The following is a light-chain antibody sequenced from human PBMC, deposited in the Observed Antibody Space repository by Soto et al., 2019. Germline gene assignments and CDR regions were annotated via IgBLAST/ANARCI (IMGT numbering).Light chain of an antibody. J-gene: IGLJ2*01. CDR1: SIGAKN. CDR3: QVWGSSTVL. V-gene: IGLV3-9*01. Sequence: SYELSQPLSESVALGQTARITCGGTSIGAKNVHWYQQKSGQAPVLLIYNDTNRPSGIPARLSGSHSGKTATLTISRAQVGDEADYYCQVWGSSTVLFGGGTKVTVL. CDR2: NDT.